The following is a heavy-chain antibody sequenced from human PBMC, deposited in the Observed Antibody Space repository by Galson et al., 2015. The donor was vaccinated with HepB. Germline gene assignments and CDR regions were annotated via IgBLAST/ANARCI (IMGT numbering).Heavy chain of an antibody. V-gene: IGHV4-39*01. CDR1: GGSISSSSYY. Sequence: ETLSLTCTVSGGSISSSSYYWGWIRQPPGKGLEWIGSIYYSGSTYYNPSLKSRVTISVDTSKNQFSLKLSSVTAADTAVYYCARLPGGTVVVAFDYWGQGTLVTVSS. J-gene: IGHJ4*02. CDR3: ARLPGGTVVVAFDY. CDR2: IYYSGST. D-gene: IGHD2-15*01.